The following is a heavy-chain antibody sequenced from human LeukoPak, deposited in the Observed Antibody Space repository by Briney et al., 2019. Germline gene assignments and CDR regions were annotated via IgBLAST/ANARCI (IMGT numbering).Heavy chain of an antibody. CDR2: IDTSSNYI. Sequence: PGGSLRPSCAASASTFSSYSMNWVRQAPGKGLEWVSYIDTSSNYIYYADSVKGRFTISRDNAKNSLYLQMSSLRAEDTAVYYCARGAYSYPLNAFGIWGQGTMVIVSS. D-gene: IGHD5-18*01. CDR1: ASTFSSYS. CDR3: ARGAYSYPLNAFGI. V-gene: IGHV3-21*01. J-gene: IGHJ3*02.